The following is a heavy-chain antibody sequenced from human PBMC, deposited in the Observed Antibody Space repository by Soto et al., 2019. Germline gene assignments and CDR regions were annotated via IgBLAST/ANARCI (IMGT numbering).Heavy chain of an antibody. V-gene: IGHV1-18*01. CDR2: ISAYNGNT. CDR1: GYAFTSYG. J-gene: IGHJ4*02. D-gene: IGHD3-16*01. CDR3: ARRYYDYIWGSKKYYFDY. Sequence: ASVKVSCKASGYAFTSYGISWVRQAPGQGLEWMGWISAYNGNTNYAQKLQGRVTMTTDTSTSTAYMELRSLRSDDTAVYYSARRYYDYIWGSKKYYFDYWGQGTLVTVSS.